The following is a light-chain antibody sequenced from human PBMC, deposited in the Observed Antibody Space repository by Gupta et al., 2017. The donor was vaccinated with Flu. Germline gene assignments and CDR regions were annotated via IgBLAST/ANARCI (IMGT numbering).Light chain of an antibody. J-gene: IGKJ4*01. CDR2: DVS. CDR1: QSVSGY. Sequence: DIQMTQSPSSLSASVGDRVTITCRASQSVSGYVNWYQQKPGKAPKLLISDVSNLQRGVPSTFSGSGSGTDFTLTITKLQAEDSATYYCQQCDGVPITFGGGTKVDIK. V-gene: IGKV1-39*01. CDR3: QQCDGVPIT.